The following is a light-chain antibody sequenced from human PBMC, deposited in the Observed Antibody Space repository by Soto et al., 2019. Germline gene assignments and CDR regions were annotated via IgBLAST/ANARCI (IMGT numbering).Light chain of an antibody. Sequence: QCVLTQPPSVSGAPGQRVTISCTGSSSNIGATYHVHWYQQLPGTAPKLLIYGNSNRPSGVPDRFSGSKSGTSASLAITGLQAEDEADYYCQSYDSSLSGSVFGGGTKLTVL. J-gene: IGLJ3*02. CDR2: GNS. CDR3: QSYDSSLSGSV. V-gene: IGLV1-40*01. CDR1: SSNIGATYH.